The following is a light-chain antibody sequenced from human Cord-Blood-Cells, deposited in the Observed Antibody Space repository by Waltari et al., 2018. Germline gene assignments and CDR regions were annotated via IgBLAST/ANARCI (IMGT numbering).Light chain of an antibody. Sequence: QSVLTQPPSVSGAPGQRFTISCTGSRSNIGAGHDVPWYQQLPGTAPKLLIYGNSNRPSGVPDRFSGSKSGTSASLAITGLQAEDEADYYCQSYDSSLSGSYVFGTGTKVTVL. CDR1: RSNIGAGHD. CDR3: QSYDSSLSGSYV. CDR2: GNS. J-gene: IGLJ1*01. V-gene: IGLV1-40*01.